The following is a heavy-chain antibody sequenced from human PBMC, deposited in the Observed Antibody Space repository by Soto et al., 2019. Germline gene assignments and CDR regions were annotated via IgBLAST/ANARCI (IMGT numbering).Heavy chain of an antibody. J-gene: IGHJ4*02. V-gene: IGHV2-5*01. CDR3: AHRLTVTAPYYFEY. CDR2: IYWNDDK. CDR1: GFSLRTRGVG. Sequence: SGPTMVNTTQTLTLTCTSTGFSLRTRGVGVGWVRQPPGKALEWLGLIYWNDDKPYNPSLKIMLTCTKDTSKDQVFLMMANMDPVDTATYYCAHRLTVTAPYYFEYWGQGILVTVSS. D-gene: IGHD2-21*02.